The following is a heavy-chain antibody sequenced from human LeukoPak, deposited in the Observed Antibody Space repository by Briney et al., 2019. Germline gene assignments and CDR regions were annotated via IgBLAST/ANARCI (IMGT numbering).Heavy chain of an antibody. J-gene: IGHJ6*02. D-gene: IGHD2-15*01. CDR2: INSDGSST. CDR3: ARGRVVTKRYYYYYGMDV. Sequence: GGFLRLSCAASGFTFCSYWMHWVRQAPGKGLVWVSRINSDGSSTSYADSVKGRFTISRDNAKNTLYLQMNSLRAEDTAVYYCARGRVVTKRYYYYYGMDVWGQGTTVTVSS. CDR1: GFTFCSYW. V-gene: IGHV3-74*01.